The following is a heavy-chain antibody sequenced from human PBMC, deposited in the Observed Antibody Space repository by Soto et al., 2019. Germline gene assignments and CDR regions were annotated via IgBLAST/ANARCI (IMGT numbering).Heavy chain of an antibody. J-gene: IGHJ6*03. CDR3: ARGRGGPDRAPRISRVYYYYYMDV. V-gene: IGHV4-34*01. Sequence: SETLSLTCAVYGGSFSGYYWSWIRQPPGKGLEWIGEINHSGSTNYNPSLKSRVTISVDTSKNQFSLKLSSVTAADTAVYYCARGRGGPDRAPRISRVYYYYYMDVWGKGTTVTVSS. D-gene: IGHD3-22*01. CDR2: INHSGST. CDR1: GGSFSGYY.